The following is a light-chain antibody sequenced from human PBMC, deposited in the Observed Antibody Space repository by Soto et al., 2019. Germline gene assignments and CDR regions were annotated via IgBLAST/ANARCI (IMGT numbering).Light chain of an antibody. Sequence: QLTESPSSLSATVGDSVTITCRASQGISRYLAWYQQNPGRALQLLISAASTLQSGVPSRFSVSGSGTHFTLVISSLQPEDFATDYGQQLNTYPVTFGGGTKVDIK. J-gene: IGKJ4*01. V-gene: IGKV1-9*01. CDR2: AAS. CDR3: QQLNTYPVT. CDR1: QGISRY.